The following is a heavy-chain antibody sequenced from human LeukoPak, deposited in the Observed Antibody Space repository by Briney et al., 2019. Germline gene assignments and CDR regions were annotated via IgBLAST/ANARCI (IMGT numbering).Heavy chain of an antibody. Sequence: SETLSLTCTASGGSISGFYWSWIRQPPGKGLQYIGYIYYSGSTNYNPSLKSRLTISVDTSKNQFSLRLSSVTAADTAVYYCARHYYSSSDYFYFDYWGPGTLVTVSS. J-gene: IGHJ4*02. CDR3: ARHYYSSSDYFYFDY. V-gene: IGHV4-59*08. D-gene: IGHD3-22*01. CDR2: IYYSGST. CDR1: GGSISGFY.